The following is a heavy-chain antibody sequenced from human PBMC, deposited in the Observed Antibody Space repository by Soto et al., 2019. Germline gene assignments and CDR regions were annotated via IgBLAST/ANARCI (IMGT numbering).Heavy chain of an antibody. J-gene: IGHJ6*02. CDR2: IYTSGST. CDR1: GGSISSYY. D-gene: IGHD6-13*01. V-gene: IGHV4-4*07. Sequence: KPSETLSLTCTVSGGSISSYYWSWIRQPAGKGLEGIVRIYTSGSTNYNPSLKSRVTMSVDTSKNQFSLKLSSVTAADTAVYYCARVRQQLGYYYYGMYXWGQGTTFTVS. CDR3: ARVRQQLGYYYYGMYX.